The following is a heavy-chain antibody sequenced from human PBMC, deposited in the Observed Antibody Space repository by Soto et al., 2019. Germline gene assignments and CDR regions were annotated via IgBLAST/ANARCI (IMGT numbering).Heavy chain of an antibody. CDR1: GFTFSSYA. D-gene: IGHD6-6*01. V-gene: IGHV3-30-3*01. CDR2: ISYDGSNK. Sequence: PGGSLRLSCAASGFTFSSYAMHWVRQAPGKGLEWVAVISYDGSNKYYADSVKGRFTISRDNSKNTLYLQMNSLRAEDTAVYYCETGQARTPRGMDVWGQGTTVTVSS. CDR3: ETGQARTPRGMDV. J-gene: IGHJ6*02.